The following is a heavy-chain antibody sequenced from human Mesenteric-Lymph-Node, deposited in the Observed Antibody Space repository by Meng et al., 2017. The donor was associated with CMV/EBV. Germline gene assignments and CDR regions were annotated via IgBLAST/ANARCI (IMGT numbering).Heavy chain of an antibody. CDR1: GFTFSSYW. D-gene: IGHD1-26*01. V-gene: IGHV3-23*01. CDR2: ISGSGDNT. CDR3: AKFMEAAPATIDN. J-gene: IGHJ4*02. Sequence: GESLKISCAASGFTFSSYWMHWVRQAPGKGLVWVSAISGSGDNTYYEDSVKGWFTISRDNSKNTLFLQINSLRADDTAIYYCAKFMEAAPATIDNWGRGTLVTVSS.